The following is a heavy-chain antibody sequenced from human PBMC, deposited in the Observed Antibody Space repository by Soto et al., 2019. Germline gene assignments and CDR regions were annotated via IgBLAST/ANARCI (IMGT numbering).Heavy chain of an antibody. D-gene: IGHD5-18*01. CDR1: GGSITGYY. CDR3: ARSGDSFGFTDY. V-gene: IGHV4-59*01. Sequence: QVQLQESGPGLVKPSETLSLTCTVSGGSITGYYWTWIRQPPGKGLEWIGYVFYKGNTNYNPSLRGRVTISVDTSANQFALRLSSVTAADTALYYCARSGDSFGFTDYLGQGTLVTVS. J-gene: IGHJ4*02. CDR2: VFYKGNT.